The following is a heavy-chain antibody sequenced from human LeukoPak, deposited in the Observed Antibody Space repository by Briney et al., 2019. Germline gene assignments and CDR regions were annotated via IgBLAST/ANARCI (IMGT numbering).Heavy chain of an antibody. V-gene: IGHV1-2*02. CDR2: INPNSGGT. Sequence: ASVKVSCKASGYTFTGYYMHWVRQAPGQGLEWMGWINPNSGGTNYAQKFQGRVTMTRDTSISTAYMELSRLRSDDTAVYYCARGGKIAVKGQLLFLFWGQGTLVTVSS. CDR1: GYTFTGYY. CDR3: ARGGKIAVKGQLLFLF. D-gene: IGHD2-21*02. J-gene: IGHJ4*02.